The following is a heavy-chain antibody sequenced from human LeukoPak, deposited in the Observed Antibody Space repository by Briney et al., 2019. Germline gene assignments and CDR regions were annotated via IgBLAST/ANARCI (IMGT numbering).Heavy chain of an antibody. J-gene: IGHJ4*02. CDR1: GFTFSSYS. D-gene: IGHD5-18*01. Sequence: PGGPLRLSCAASGFTFSSYSMNWVRQAPGKGLEWVSSISSSSSYIYYADSVKGRFTISRDNAKNSLYLQMNSLRAEDTAVYYCARGRGYSYGTVDYWGQGTLVTVSS. V-gene: IGHV3-21*01. CDR2: ISSSSSYI. CDR3: ARGRGYSYGTVDY.